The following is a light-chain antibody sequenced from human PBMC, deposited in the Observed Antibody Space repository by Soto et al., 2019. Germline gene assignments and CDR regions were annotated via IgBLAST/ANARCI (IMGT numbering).Light chain of an antibody. CDR2: DAS. CDR1: QSVTSY. Sequence: EIVLTQSPATLSLSPGEXXXXSXXASQSVTSYLAWYQQKPGQAPRLLIYDASNRATGIPARFSGSGSGTDFTLTIXXXEXXXXXXXXXXXXXXWXXTFGQGTKVEIK. CDR3: XXXXXWXXT. J-gene: IGKJ1*01. V-gene: IGKV3-11*01.